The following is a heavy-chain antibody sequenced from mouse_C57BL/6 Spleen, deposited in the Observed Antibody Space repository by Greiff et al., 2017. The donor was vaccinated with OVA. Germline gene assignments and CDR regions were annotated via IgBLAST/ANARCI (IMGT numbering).Heavy chain of an antibody. CDR1: GYTFTSYW. J-gene: IGHJ3*01. CDR3: ARRGIGYDDYDGGFAY. V-gene: IGHV1-52*01. CDR2: IDPSDSET. Sequence: QVQLQQPGAELVRPGSSVKLSCKASGYTFTSYWMHWVKQRPIQGLEWIGNIDPSDSETHYNQKFKDKATLTVDKSSSTAYMQLSSLTSEDSAVYYCARRGIGYDDYDGGFAYWGQGTLVTVSA. D-gene: IGHD2-4*01.